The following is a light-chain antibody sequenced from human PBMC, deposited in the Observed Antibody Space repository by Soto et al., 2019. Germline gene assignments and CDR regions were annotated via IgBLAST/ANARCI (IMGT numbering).Light chain of an antibody. Sequence: TQMTQSPLSLSASVGEKIIITCRASRDVGSDVSWYQQKPGQAPKLVIYAASNLYTGVPSRFSGRRSGTAGTLTISSLQPEDGESYDGLQDYGDSWTFGQGTKVDI. V-gene: IGKV1-6*01. J-gene: IGKJ1*01. CDR1: RDVGSD. CDR3: LQDYGDSWT. CDR2: AAS.